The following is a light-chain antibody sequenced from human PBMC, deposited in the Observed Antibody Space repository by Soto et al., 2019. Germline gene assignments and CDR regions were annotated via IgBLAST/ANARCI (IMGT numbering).Light chain of an antibody. CDR2: AAP. CDR1: QGISSW. CDR3: QQGNSFPLT. J-gene: IGKJ4*01. V-gene: IGKV1-12*01. Sequence: DIQMTQSPSSVSASVGHRVTITCRASQGISSWLAWYQQQPGKAPKLLLSAAPSLQSGAPSRFSVSGSGTDFTLTISSLQPEDCATYYCQQGNSFPLTFGGGTKVEIK.